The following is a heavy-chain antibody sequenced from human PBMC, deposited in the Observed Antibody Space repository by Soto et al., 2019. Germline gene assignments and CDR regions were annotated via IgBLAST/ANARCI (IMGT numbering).Heavy chain of an antibody. J-gene: IGHJ5*02. V-gene: IGHV3-30*18. D-gene: IGHD1-26*01. CDR2: ISYDGSNK. CDR3: AKNGRAVSILNWFDP. Sequence: GSLRLSCAASGFTFSSYGMHWVRQAPGKGLEWVAVISYDGSNKYYADSVKGRFTISRDNSKNTLYLQMNSLRAEDTAVYYCAKNGRAVSILNWFDPWGQGTLVTVSS. CDR1: GFTFSSYG.